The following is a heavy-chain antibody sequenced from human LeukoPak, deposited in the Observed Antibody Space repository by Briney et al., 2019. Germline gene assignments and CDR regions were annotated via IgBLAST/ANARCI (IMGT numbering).Heavy chain of an antibody. V-gene: IGHV4-34*01. CDR1: GGSFSDYF. J-gene: IGHJ3*01. CDR2: IDDGGNT. Sequence: SSGTLSLICSVYGGSFSDYFWSWIRLAPGRRLEWIGEIDDGGNTNYNPSLMSRVVVSMEKSKKEFSLVMRSMTAADTAVYYCARFSRFTWGDWGDAFDVWSQGATVIVS. D-gene: IGHD2-21*02. CDR3: ARFSRFTWGDWGDAFDV.